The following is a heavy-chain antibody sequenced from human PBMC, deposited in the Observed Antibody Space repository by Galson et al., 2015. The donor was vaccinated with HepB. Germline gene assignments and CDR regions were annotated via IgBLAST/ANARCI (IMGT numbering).Heavy chain of an antibody. CDR3: TTTVRPEDFLKY. D-gene: IGHD2/OR15-2a*01. V-gene: IGHV3-15*01. Sequence: SLRLSCAASGFTFSDAWMSWVRQAPGKGLEWVARIKSRRFGGKVDYGTPVKGRFTISRDDSKHTLSLLMDSLKTEDTAVYYCTTTVRPEDFLKYWGQGSLVTVSS. CDR1: GFTFSDAW. J-gene: IGHJ4*02. CDR2: IKSRRFGGKV.